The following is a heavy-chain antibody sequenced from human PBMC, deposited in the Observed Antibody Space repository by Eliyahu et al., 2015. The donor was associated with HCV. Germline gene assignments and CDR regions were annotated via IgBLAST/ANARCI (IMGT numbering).Heavy chain of an antibody. CDR3: ARDRGSSSWYWFDP. CDR1: GFPXSSYA. CDR2: ISYDGSNK. Sequence: QVQLVESGGGVVQPGRXLXLSCXASGFPXSSYAMHWVRQAXGKGLEWVTVISYDGSNKYYADSVKGRFTISRDNSKNTLYLQMNSLRAEDTAVYYCARDRGSSSWYWFDPWGQGTLVTVSS. D-gene: IGHD6-13*01. V-gene: IGHV3-30-3*01. J-gene: IGHJ5*02.